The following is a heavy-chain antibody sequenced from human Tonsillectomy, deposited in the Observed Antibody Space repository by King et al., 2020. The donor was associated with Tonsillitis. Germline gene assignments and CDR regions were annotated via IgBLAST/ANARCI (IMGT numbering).Heavy chain of an antibody. CDR3: SREVRGIWSGYYHSDY. CDR1: GFTFGDYA. J-gene: IGHJ4*02. V-gene: IGHV3-49*04. D-gene: IGHD3-3*01. CDR2: IRSKAYGGTT. Sequence: VQLVESGGGLVQPGRSLRLSCTASGFTFGDYAMSWVRQAPGKGLEWGGFIRSKAYGGTTEYAASVKGRFTISRDDSKSIAYLQMDSLKTEDTAVYSCSREVRGIWSGYYHSDYWGQGTLVTVSS.